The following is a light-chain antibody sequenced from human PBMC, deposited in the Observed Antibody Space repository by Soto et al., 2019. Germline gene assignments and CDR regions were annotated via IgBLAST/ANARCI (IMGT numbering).Light chain of an antibody. CDR2: ATA. CDR1: PSSFRSES. J-gene: IGLJ3*02. CDR3: AAWDGSLRGRV. Sequence: QAVVTQPPSASGAPGQTVTISCSGRPSSFRSESVCWYRHIPETAPKLIIYATAQRPSGVPDRFSGFKSGTSASLAISGLRAEDEADYYCAAWDGSLRGRVFGGGTKLTVL. V-gene: IGLV1-47*01.